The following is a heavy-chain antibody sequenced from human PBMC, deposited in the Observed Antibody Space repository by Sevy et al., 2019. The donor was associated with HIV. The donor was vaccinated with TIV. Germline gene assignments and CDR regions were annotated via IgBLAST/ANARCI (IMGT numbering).Heavy chain of an antibody. V-gene: IGHV4-34*01. CDR3: ARAGVVVAARNYYYYYYMDV. Sequence: SETLSLTCAVYGGSFSGYYWSWIRQPPGKGLEWIGEINHSGSTNYNPSLKSRVTISVDTSKNPFSLKLSSVTAADTAVYYCARAGVVVAARNYYYYYYMDVWGKGTTVTVSS. CDR2: INHSGST. CDR1: GGSFSGYY. D-gene: IGHD2-15*01. J-gene: IGHJ6*03.